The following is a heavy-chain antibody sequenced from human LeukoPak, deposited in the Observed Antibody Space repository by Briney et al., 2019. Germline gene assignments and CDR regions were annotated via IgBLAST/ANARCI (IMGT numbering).Heavy chain of an antibody. J-gene: IGHJ4*02. V-gene: IGHV4-59*01. CDR2: ISYSGTT. D-gene: IGHD2-2*01. CDR3: ARGGASSRPFVY. CDR1: GGSFSTNY. Sequence: SLTLYITCTVAGGSFSTNYWSWIRLSPSYPLYWIGFISYSGTTNYKPSLKSRVTISLDTSKNQFSLRLSSVTAADTAVYYCARGGASSRPFVYWGQGALVTVSS.